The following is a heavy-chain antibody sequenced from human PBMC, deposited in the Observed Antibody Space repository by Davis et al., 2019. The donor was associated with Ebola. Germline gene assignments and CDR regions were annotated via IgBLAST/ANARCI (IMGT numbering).Heavy chain of an antibody. V-gene: IGHV4-59*01. Sequence: ESLKISCAASGFTFDDYAMHWIRQPPGKGLEWIGYIYYSGSTNYNPSLKSRVTISVDTSKNQFSLKLSSVTAADTAVYYCARAIQPDFWSGALFDYWGQGTLVTVSS. J-gene: IGHJ4*02. CDR3: ARAIQPDFWSGALFDY. D-gene: IGHD3-3*01. CDR2: IYYSGST. CDR1: GFTFDDYA.